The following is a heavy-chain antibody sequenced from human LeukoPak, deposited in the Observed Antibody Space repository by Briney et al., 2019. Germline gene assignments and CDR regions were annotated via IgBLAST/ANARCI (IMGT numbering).Heavy chain of an antibody. D-gene: IGHD3-3*01. J-gene: IGHJ4*02. CDR3: AKDKGVAGHDY. CDR2: ISGSGGSR. Sequence: PGGSLRLSCAVSGFTFDDYAMSWVRQAPGKGLEWVSAISGSGGSRYYADSVKGRFTISRDNSKNTLYLQMNSLRAEDTAIYYCAKDKGVAGHDYWGQGTLVTVSS. V-gene: IGHV3-23*01. CDR1: GFTFDDYA.